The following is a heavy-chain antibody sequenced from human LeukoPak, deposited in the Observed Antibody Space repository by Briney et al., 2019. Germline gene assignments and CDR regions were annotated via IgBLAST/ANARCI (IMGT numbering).Heavy chain of an antibody. J-gene: IGHJ6*02. Sequence: ASVKVSCKASGYTFTSYYMHWVRQAPGQGLEWMGRINPNSGGTNYAQKFQGRVTMTRDTSISTAYMELSRLRSDDTAVYYCAFTMVRGVNAPYYGMDVWGQGTTVTVSS. D-gene: IGHD3-10*01. V-gene: IGHV1-2*06. CDR2: INPNSGGT. CDR3: AFTMVRGVNAPYYGMDV. CDR1: GYTFTSYY.